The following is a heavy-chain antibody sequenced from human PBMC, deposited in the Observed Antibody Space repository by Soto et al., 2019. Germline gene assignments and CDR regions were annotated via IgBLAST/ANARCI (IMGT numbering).Heavy chain of an antibody. V-gene: IGHV4-31*03. CDR2: IYYSGST. CDR1: GGSISSGGYY. D-gene: IGHD3-10*01. Sequence: QVQLQESGPGLVKPSQTLSLTCTVSGGSISSGGYYWSWIRQHPGKGLEWIGYIYYSGSTYYNPYLKSRVTISVDTSQNQFSLKLSSVTAADTAVYYCARSARLYYYGSGSMNWFDHWGQGTLVTVSS. J-gene: IGHJ5*02. CDR3: ARSARLYYYGSGSMNWFDH.